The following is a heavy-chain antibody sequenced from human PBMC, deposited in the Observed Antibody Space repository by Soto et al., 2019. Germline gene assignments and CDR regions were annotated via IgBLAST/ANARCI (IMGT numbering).Heavy chain of an antibody. V-gene: IGHV3-23*01. CDR1: GFTFSSYA. J-gene: IGHJ4*02. CDR3: ACPIAVAGRFDY. Sequence: GGSLRLSCAASGFTFSSYAMSWVRQAPGKGLEWVSAISGSGGSTYYADSVKGRFTISRDNSKNTLYLQMSSLRAEDTAVYYCACPIAVAGRFDYWGQGTLVTVSS. D-gene: IGHD6-19*01. CDR2: ISGSGGST.